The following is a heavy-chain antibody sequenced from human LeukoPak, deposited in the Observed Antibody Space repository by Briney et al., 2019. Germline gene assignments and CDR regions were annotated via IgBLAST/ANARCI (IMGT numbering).Heavy chain of an antibody. Sequence: ASVKVSCKASGYTFTSYAMHWVRQAPGQRLEWMGWINAGNGNTKYSQKFQGRVTITRDTSASTAYMELSSLRSEDTDVYYCARAARVSSLGGNGPGDYWGQGTLVTVSS. CDR1: GYTFTSYA. V-gene: IGHV1-3*01. J-gene: IGHJ4*02. D-gene: IGHD1-26*01. CDR2: INAGNGNT. CDR3: ARAARVSSLGGNGPGDY.